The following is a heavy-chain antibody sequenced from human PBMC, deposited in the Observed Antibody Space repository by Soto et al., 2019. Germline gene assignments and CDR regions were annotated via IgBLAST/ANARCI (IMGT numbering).Heavy chain of an antibody. CDR2: IDWDDDK. J-gene: IGHJ6*02. D-gene: IGHD3-9*01. CDR1: GFSLSTSGMC. Sequence: SGPTLVNPTQTLTLTCTFSGFSLSTSGMCVSWIRQPPGKALEWLALIDWDDDKYYSTSLKTRLTIPKDTSKNQVVLTMTNMDPVDTATYYCARHPRGLRYFDWPQPLYYYYGMDVWGQGTTVTVSS. V-gene: IGHV2-70*01. CDR3: ARHPRGLRYFDWPQPLYYYYGMDV.